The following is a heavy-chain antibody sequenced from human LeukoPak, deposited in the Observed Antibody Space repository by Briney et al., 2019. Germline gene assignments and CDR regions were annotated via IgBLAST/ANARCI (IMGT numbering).Heavy chain of an antibody. Sequence: PGGSLRLSCAASGFTFSSYAMHWVRQAPGKGLEWVAVISYDGSNKYYADSVKGRFTISRDNSKNTLYLQMNSLRAEDTAVYYCAKASMVRGVKYWFDPWGQGTLVTVSS. D-gene: IGHD3-10*01. CDR3: AKASMVRGVKYWFDP. CDR1: GFTFSSYA. V-gene: IGHV3-30-3*01. CDR2: ISYDGSNK. J-gene: IGHJ5*02.